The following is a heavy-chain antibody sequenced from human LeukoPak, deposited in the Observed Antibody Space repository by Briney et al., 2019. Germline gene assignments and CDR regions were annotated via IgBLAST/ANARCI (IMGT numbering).Heavy chain of an antibody. CDR2: ITDSGGDT. CDR1: GFTYSTYA. Sequence: GGSLRLSCAASGFTYSTYAMSWVRHAPGKGLEWISAITDSGGDTYYADSVKGRFTISRDNSKNALYLQMNSLSAEDTAVYYCAKGSRASRPYYFDYWGQGTLVTVSS. D-gene: IGHD6-6*01. CDR3: AKGSRASRPYYFDY. V-gene: IGHV3-23*01. J-gene: IGHJ4*02.